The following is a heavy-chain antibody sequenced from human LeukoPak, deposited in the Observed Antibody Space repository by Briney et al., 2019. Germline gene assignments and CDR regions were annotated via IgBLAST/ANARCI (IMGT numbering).Heavy chain of an antibody. CDR2: MSGGGSTI. V-gene: IGHV3-23*01. Sequence: GGSLRLSCAASGITFSSSAMSWIRQAPGKGLEWVSAMSGGGSTIYYADSVKGRFTISRDNSKNTLYLHMNSLRAEDTAIYYCAKGLVSRDYFDSWGQGTLVTVSS. CDR3: AKGLVSRDYFDS. D-gene: IGHD2-2*01. CDR1: GITFSSSA. J-gene: IGHJ4*02.